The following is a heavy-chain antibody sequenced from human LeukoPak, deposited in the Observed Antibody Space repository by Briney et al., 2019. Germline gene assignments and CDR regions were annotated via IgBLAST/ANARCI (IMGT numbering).Heavy chain of an antibody. J-gene: IGHJ4*02. CDR1: GGTFSSYA. D-gene: IGHD3-9*01. Sequence: SVKVSCKASGGTFSSYAISWVRQAPGQGLEWMGRIIPIFGTANYAQKFQGRVTITTDESTSTAYMELSSLRSVDAAVYYCARDRYDILTGYYRNYYFDYWGQGTLVTVSS. CDR3: ARDRYDILTGYYRNYYFDY. V-gene: IGHV1-69*05. CDR2: IIPIFGTA.